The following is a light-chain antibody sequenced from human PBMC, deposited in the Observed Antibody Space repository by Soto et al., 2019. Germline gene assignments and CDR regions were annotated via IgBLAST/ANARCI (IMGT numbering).Light chain of an antibody. Sequence: QSVLTQPPSVSGAPGHRVTISCTGSSSNIGAGYDVHWYQQLPGTAPKLLIYGNNNRPSGVPDRFSGSKSGTSASLAVTGLQAEDEADYYCQSYATALSVLYVFGTGTKVTVL. V-gene: IGLV1-40*01. CDR2: GNN. J-gene: IGLJ1*01. CDR1: SSNIGAGYD. CDR3: QSYATALSVLYV.